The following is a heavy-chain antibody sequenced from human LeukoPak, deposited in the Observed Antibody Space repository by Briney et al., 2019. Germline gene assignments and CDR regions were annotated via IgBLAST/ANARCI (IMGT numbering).Heavy chain of an antibody. D-gene: IGHD6-25*01. V-gene: IGHV4-59*01. CDR1: GGSISSYY. J-gene: IGHJ4*02. CDR2: IYYSGGT. Sequence: SETLSLTCTVSGGSISSYYWGWIRQPPGRELEWIGYIYYSGGTNYNPSPKSRTTISVDTSRNQFSLQLSSVTAADTAVYYCARDWSSGWQGLYDSWGQGTLVTVSS. CDR3: ARDWSSGWQGLYDS.